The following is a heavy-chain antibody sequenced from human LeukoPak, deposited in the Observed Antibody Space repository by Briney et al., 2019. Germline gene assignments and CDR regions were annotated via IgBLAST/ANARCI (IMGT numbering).Heavy chain of an antibody. V-gene: IGHV3-64*04. CDR3: TRVSAYQYGSGSYYYFDN. Sequence: GGSLRLSYSASGFTFSNYAIHWVRQAPGRGLEYVSAISSNGGSTYYADSVRGRFTIPRDNSKNTLYLQMNSLRAEDTAVYYCTRVSAYQYGSGSYYYFDNWGQGTLVTVSS. D-gene: IGHD3-10*01. CDR1: GFTFSNYA. CDR2: ISSNGGST. J-gene: IGHJ4*02.